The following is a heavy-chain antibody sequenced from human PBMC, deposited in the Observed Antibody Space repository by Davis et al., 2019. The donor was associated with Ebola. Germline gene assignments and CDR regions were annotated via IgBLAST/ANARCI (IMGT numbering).Heavy chain of an antibody. D-gene: IGHD4-17*01. V-gene: IGHV3-23*01. CDR1: GFTFNNYA. Sequence: PGGSLRLSCTASGFTFNNYAMTWVRQAPGKGLEWVSGISSTGANTYYADSVKGRFTMSRDNSKNTLYLQMNSQRVEDTAIYYCAKKGTATSHWYLDLWGRGTLVTVSS. CDR3: AKKGTATSHWYLDL. J-gene: IGHJ2*01. CDR2: ISSTGANT.